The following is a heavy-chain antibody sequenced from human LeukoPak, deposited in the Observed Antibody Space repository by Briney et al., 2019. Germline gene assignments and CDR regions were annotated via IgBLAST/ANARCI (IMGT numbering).Heavy chain of an antibody. CDR1: GYSFTTFG. D-gene: IGHD6-19*01. CDR3: VRDLGDMAAGVFYDY. V-gene: IGHV1-18*01. J-gene: IGHJ4*02. Sequence: ASVKVSCKASGYSFTTFGISWVRQAPGQGLEWMGWISAYSTYTGSTNYAQQFQGRVLMTTDTSTSIAYMELRSLRSDDTAVYYCVRDLGDMAAGVFYDYWGQGTLVTVSS. CDR2: ISAYSTYTGST.